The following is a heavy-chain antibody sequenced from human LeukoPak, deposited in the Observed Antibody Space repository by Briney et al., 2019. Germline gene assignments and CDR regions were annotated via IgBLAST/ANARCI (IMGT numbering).Heavy chain of an antibody. V-gene: IGHV3-23*01. CDR1: GVTFSSCA. Sequence: GGSLRLSCAASGVTFSSCAMTWVRQAPGKGLEWVSSISGGGDTTYYADSVGGRFTISRDNSKNTLSVQMNNLRAEDTAVYYCSKQRSEVVVAATNYWGQGTLVTVSS. CDR2: ISGGGDTT. CDR3: SKQRSEVVVAATNY. J-gene: IGHJ4*02. D-gene: IGHD2-15*01.